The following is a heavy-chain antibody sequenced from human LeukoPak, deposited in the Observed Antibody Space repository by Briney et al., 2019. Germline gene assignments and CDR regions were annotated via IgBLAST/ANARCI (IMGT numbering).Heavy chain of an antibody. J-gene: IGHJ4*02. V-gene: IGHV1-8*01. Sequence: ASVKVSCKASGYTFTNYDINWVRQAPGQGPEWMGYKNPNSGNSAYAQKFQGRVTITTDASITTAYMELSGLRSEDTALYYCAREGLDYWGQGTLVTVSS. CDR3: AREGLDY. CDR2: KNPNSGNS. CDR1: GYTFTNYD.